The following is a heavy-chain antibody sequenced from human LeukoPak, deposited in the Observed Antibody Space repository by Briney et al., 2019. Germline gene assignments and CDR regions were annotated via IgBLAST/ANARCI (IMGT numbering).Heavy chain of an antibody. D-gene: IGHD1-14*01. Sequence: GSLRLSCAASGFTFSDAWMNWVRQAPGKGLEWVSYISSGGSTIYYADSVEGRFTISRDNAKNSLYLQMNSLRDEDTAVYYCVRDDAGTDHNYYGMDVWGQGTTVTVSS. V-gene: IGHV3-48*02. J-gene: IGHJ6*02. CDR2: ISSGGSTI. CDR1: GFTFSDAW. CDR3: VRDDAGTDHNYYGMDV.